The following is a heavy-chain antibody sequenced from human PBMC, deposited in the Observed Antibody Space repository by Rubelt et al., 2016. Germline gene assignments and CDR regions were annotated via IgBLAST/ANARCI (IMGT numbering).Heavy chain of an antibody. CDR2: ISSSSSYI. CDR1: GFTFSSYS. J-gene: IGHJ4*02. Sequence: EVQLVESGGGLVQPGGSLRLSCAASGFTFSSYSMNWVRQAPGKGLEWVSSISSSSSYIYYADSVKGRFTISRHNSKNTLYLQMNSLRAEDTAVYYCARSSAEVEDYWGQGTLVTVSS. CDR3: ARSSAEVEDY. D-gene: IGHD1-26*01. V-gene: IGHV3-21*04.